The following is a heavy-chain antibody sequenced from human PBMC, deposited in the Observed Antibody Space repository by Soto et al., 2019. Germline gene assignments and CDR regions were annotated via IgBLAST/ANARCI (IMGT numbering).Heavy chain of an antibody. CDR3: ARVNDFWTGYYSTNRFAP. CDR1: GGSISSYY. Sequence: SETLSLTCTVSGGSISSYYWTWIRQPPGKGLEWIGYIYYSGSTNHNPSLKSRVTISVDTSKNQFSLKLSSVTAADTAVYYCARVNDFWTGYYSTNRFAPWGQGTLVTVSS. J-gene: IGHJ5*02. CDR2: IYYSGST. D-gene: IGHD3-3*01. V-gene: IGHV4-59*01.